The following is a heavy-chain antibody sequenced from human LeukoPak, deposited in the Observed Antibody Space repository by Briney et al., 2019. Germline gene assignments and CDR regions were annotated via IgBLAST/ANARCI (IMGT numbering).Heavy chain of an antibody. V-gene: IGHV4-31*03. CDR2: IYYSGST. D-gene: IGHD6-19*01. J-gene: IGHJ5*02. CDR3: ARVAVAGDSFNWFDP. CDR1: GGSISSGGYY. Sequence: PSETLSLTCTVSGGSISSGGYYWSWIRQHPGKGLEWIGYIYYSGSTYYNPSLKSRVTISVDTSKNQFSLKLSSVTAADTAVYYCARVAVAGDSFNWFDPWGQGTLVTVSS.